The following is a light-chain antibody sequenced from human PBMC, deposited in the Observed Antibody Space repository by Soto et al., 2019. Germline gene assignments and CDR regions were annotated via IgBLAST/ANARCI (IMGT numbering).Light chain of an antibody. J-gene: IGKJ1*01. Sequence: EVVLTQSPATLSLSPGERATLSFSSSENVRTFVDWYQQKPGQAPRLLIYGASNRATGIPARFSGSGSGTDFTLTISNLEPEDFAVYYCQQYGSSGTFGQGTKVDIK. CDR2: GAS. V-gene: IGKV3-11*01. CDR1: ENVRTF. CDR3: QQYGSSGT.